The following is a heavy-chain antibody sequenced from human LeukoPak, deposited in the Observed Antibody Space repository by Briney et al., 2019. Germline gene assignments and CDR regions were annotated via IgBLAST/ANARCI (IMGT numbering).Heavy chain of an antibody. CDR1: GFTFSSYW. CDR3: AKDATSGYYDFWSGYYTGGILDY. J-gene: IGHJ4*02. Sequence: GGSLRLCCGASGFTFSSYWMSWVRQAPGKGLEWVSAISGSGGSTYYADSVKGRFTISRDNSKNTLYLQMNSLRAEDTAVYYCAKDATSGYYDFWSGYYTGGILDYWGQGTLVTVSS. D-gene: IGHD3-3*01. V-gene: IGHV3-23*01. CDR2: ISGSGGST.